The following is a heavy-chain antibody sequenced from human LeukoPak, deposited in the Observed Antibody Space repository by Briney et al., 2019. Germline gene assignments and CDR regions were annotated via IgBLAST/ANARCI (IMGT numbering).Heavy chain of an antibody. Sequence: GGSLRLSCAASGFSFSSYEMNWFRQAPGKGLEWVSHISSSGSSIYYADSVKGRFTISRDNGQNSLYLQMNSLRGEDTGVYYCAGDAESVRYRGYDMEYWGQGTLVTVSS. V-gene: IGHV3-48*03. CDR2: ISSSGSSI. J-gene: IGHJ4*02. CDR3: AGDAESVRYRGYDMEY. CDR1: GFSFSSYE. D-gene: IGHD5-12*01.